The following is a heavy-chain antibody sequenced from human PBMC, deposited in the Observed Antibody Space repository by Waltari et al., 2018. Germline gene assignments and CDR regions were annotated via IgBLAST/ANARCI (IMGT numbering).Heavy chain of an antibody. D-gene: IGHD5-18*01. J-gene: IGHJ4*02. Sequence: QVQLVESGGGVVQPGRSLRLSCAASGFTFSSYGMHGVRRAPGKGLEWVAVISYDGSNKYYADSVKGRFTISRDNSKNTLYLQMNSLRAEDTAVYYCAKDEYSYGPGLDYWGQGTLVTVSS. CDR1: GFTFSSYG. V-gene: IGHV3-30*18. CDR2: ISYDGSNK. CDR3: AKDEYSYGPGLDY.